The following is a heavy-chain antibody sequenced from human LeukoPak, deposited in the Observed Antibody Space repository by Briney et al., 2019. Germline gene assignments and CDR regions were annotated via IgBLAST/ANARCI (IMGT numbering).Heavy chain of an antibody. Sequence: PSETLSLTCAVYGGSFSGYYWSWIRQPPGKGLEWIGEINHSGSTNYNPSLKSRVTISVDTSKNQFSLELSSVTAADTAVYYCARGRYRHYYGSGSPPNDAFDIWGQGTMVTVFS. D-gene: IGHD3-10*01. CDR2: INHSGST. CDR3: ARGRYRHYYGSGSPPNDAFDI. CDR1: GGSFSGYY. V-gene: IGHV4-34*01. J-gene: IGHJ3*02.